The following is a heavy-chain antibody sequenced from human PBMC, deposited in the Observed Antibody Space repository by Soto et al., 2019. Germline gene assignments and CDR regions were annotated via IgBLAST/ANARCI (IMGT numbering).Heavy chain of an antibody. D-gene: IGHD1-26*01. CDR3: ARPSGYYYYGMDV. Sequence: SETLSLTCTVSGGSISSGGYYWSWIRQHPGKGLEWIGYIYYSGSTYYNPSLKSRVTISVDTSKNQFSLELSSVTAADTAVYYCARPSGYYYYGMDVWGQGTTVTVSS. J-gene: IGHJ6*02. CDR1: GGSISSGGYY. CDR2: IYYSGST. V-gene: IGHV4-31*03.